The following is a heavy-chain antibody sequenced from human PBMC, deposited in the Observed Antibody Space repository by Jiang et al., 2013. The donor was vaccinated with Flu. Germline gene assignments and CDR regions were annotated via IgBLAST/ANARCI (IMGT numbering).Heavy chain of an antibody. CDR2: TYYRSKWYN. CDR3: ARGYGWPAIVQGLDYYYGMDV. CDR1: VSSNSAA. Sequence: VSSNSAAWNWIRQSPSRGLEWLGRTYYRSKWYNDYAVSVKSRITINPDTSKNQFSLQLNSVTPEDTAVYYCARGYGWPAIVQGLDYYYGMDVWGQGTTVTVSS. J-gene: IGHJ6*02. V-gene: IGHV6-1*01. D-gene: IGHD2-21*02.